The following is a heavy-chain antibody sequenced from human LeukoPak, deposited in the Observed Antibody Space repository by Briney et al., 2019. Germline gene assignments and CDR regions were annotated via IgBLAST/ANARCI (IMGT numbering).Heavy chain of an antibody. CDR2: IYYSGST. J-gene: IGHJ5*02. D-gene: IGHD3-22*01. Sequence: PSETLSLTCTVSGGSISSSSYYWGWIRQPPGKGLEWIGSIYYSGSTYYNPSLKSRVTISVDTSKNQFSLKLSSVTAADTAVYYCARDGYYYYDSSGYNWFDPWGQGTLGTVSS. CDR1: GGSISSSSYY. V-gene: IGHV4-39*07. CDR3: ARDGYYYYDSSGYNWFDP.